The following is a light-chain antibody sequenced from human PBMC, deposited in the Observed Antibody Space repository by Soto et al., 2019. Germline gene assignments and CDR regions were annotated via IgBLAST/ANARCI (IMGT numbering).Light chain of an antibody. Sequence: QTVVTQEPSLTVSPGGTVTLTCATSTGAVTSGYYPNWFQQKPGQAPRALIYSTNNKYSWTPARFSGSLLGGKAALTLSGVQPEAEADYYCLLYYGGQLGVFGGGTTLTVL. CDR3: LLYYGGQLGV. J-gene: IGLJ2*01. CDR1: TGAVTSGYY. CDR2: STN. V-gene: IGLV7-43*01.